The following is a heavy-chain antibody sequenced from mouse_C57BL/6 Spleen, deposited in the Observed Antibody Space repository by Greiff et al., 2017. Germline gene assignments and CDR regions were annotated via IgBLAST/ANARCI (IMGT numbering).Heavy chain of an antibody. CDR1: GFTFSDYG. CDR3: ARGSGYDDAMDY. J-gene: IGHJ4*01. V-gene: IGHV5-17*01. Sequence: EVQLVEPGGGLVKPGGSLKLSCAASGFTFSDYGMHWVRQAPEKGLEWVAYISSGSSTIYYADTVKGRCTISRDNAKNTLYLQMTRLRSEDTAMYYCARGSGYDDAMDYWGQGTSVTDTS. D-gene: IGHD2-2*01. CDR2: ISSGSSTI.